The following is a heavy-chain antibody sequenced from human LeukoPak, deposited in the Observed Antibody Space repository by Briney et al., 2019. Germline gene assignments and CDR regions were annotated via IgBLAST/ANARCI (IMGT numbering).Heavy chain of an antibody. D-gene: IGHD6-13*01. CDR1: GYTFTSYD. Sequence: ASVKVSCKASGYTFTSYDINWVRQATGQGLEWMGWMNPNSGNTGYAQKFQGRVTMTRNTSISTAYMELSSLRSEDTAVYYCARFERGDAFTEAGTNLFDYWGQGTLVTVSS. CDR3: ARFERGDAFTEAGTNLFDY. J-gene: IGHJ4*02. CDR2: MNPNSGNT. V-gene: IGHV1-8*01.